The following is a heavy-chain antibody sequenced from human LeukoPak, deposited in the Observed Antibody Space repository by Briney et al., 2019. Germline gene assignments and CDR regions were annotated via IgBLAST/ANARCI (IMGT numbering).Heavy chain of an antibody. CDR1: GFTFSSYE. J-gene: IGHJ4*02. CDR2: ISSSGSTI. CDR3: AKGVKVTPGLIDY. Sequence: PGGSLRLSCAASGFTFSSYEMNWVRQAPGKGLEWVSYISSSGSTIYYADSVKGRFTISRDNAKNSLYLQMNSLRAEDTAVYYCAKGVKVTPGLIDYWGQGTLVTVSS. V-gene: IGHV3-48*03. D-gene: IGHD2-21*02.